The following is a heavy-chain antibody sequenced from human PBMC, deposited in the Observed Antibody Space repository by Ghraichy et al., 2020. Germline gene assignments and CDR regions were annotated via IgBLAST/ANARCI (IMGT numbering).Heavy chain of an antibody. CDR1: GYTLTELS. J-gene: IGHJ4*02. D-gene: IGHD3-9*01. Sequence: ASVKVSCKVSGYTLTELSMHWVRQAPGKGLEWMGGFDPEDGETIYAQKFQGRVTMTEATSTDTAYMELSSLRSEDTAVYYCATDPREYDILTGIAHDYWGQGTLVTVSS. CDR2: FDPEDGET. CDR3: ATDPREYDILTGIAHDY. V-gene: IGHV1-24*01.